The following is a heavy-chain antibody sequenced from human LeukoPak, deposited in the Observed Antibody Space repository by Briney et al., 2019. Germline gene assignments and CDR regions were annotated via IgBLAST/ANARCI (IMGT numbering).Heavy chain of an antibody. CDR3: TRRGSYPNWFDP. J-gene: IGHJ5*02. Sequence: PGGSLRLSCAASGFTFSNYAMSWVRQASGKGLEWVGRIRSKANSYATAYAASVKGRFTISRDDSKNTAYLQMNSLKTEDTAVYYCTRRGSYPNWFDPWGQGTLVTVSS. V-gene: IGHV3-73*01. CDR1: GFTFSNYA. CDR2: IRSKANSYAT. D-gene: IGHD1-26*01.